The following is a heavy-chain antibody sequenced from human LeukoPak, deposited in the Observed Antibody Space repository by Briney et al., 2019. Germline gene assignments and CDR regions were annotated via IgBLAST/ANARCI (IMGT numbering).Heavy chain of an antibody. CDR3: ARADHCSSTSCYVGVPSWFDP. Sequence: SVKVSCKASGGTFSSYAISWVRQAPGQGLEWMGGIIPIFGTANYAQKFQGRVTITADKSTSTAYMELSGLRSEDTAVYYCARADHCSSTSCYVGVPSWFDPWGQGTLVTVSS. D-gene: IGHD2-2*01. J-gene: IGHJ5*02. CDR1: GGTFSSYA. V-gene: IGHV1-69*06. CDR2: IIPIFGTA.